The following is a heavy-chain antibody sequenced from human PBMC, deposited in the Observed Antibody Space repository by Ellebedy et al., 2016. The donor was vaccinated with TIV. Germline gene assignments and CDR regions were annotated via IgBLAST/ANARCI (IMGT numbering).Heavy chain of an antibody. CDR3: ARSPGWYYYDN. V-gene: IGHV3-23*01. CDR2: ISGSGGRT. J-gene: IGHJ4*02. Sequence: PGGSLRLSCAASGFTFSSYAMNWVRQAPGKGLEWVSGISGSGGRTYYADSVKGRFTISRDNSKNTLYLQMNSLRAEDTAVYYCARSPGWYYYDNWGQGTLVTVSS. CDR1: GFTFSSYA.